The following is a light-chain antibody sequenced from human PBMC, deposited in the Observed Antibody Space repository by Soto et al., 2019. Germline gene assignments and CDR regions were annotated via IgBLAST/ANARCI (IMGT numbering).Light chain of an antibody. V-gene: IGKV3-20*01. CDR2: DAS. Sequence: EFVLTQSPGTLSLSPGERATLSCRSSQTVRNNYLAWYQQKPGQAPRLLIYDASSRATGIPDRFSGGGSGTDFTLTISRLEPEDFAVYYCQHYAGSPWTFGQGTRWIS. CDR3: QHYAGSPWT. CDR1: QTVRNNY. J-gene: IGKJ1*01.